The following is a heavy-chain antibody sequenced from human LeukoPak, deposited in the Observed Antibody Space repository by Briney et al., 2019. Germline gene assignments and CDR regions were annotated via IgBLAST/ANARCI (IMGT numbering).Heavy chain of an antibody. CDR1: GYSISSGYY. J-gene: IGHJ6*02. Sequence: SETLSLTCTVSGYSISSGYYWGWIRQTPGKGLEWIGSIYYKGNTYYNPSLKSRVTISLDTSKNLFSLKLNSVTAADTAVYYCARDAGHQLSRRNYYAMDVWGQGTTVTVSS. D-gene: IGHD2-2*01. CDR2: IYYKGNT. V-gene: IGHV4-38-2*02. CDR3: ARDAGHQLSRRNYYAMDV.